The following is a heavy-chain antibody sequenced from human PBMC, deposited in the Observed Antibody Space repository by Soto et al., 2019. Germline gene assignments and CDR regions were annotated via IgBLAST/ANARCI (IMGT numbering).Heavy chain of an antibody. CDR3: AREAFRLDYYDSSGYHQFVS. Sequence: GASVKVSCKVSGYTLTELSMHWVRQAPGKGLEWMGGFDPEDGETIYAQKFQGRVTMTEDTSTDTAYMELSSLRSEDTAVYYCAREAFRLDYYDSSGYHQFVSWGQGTLVTVSS. CDR2: FDPEDGET. CDR1: GYTLTELS. D-gene: IGHD3-22*01. V-gene: IGHV1-24*01. J-gene: IGHJ1*01.